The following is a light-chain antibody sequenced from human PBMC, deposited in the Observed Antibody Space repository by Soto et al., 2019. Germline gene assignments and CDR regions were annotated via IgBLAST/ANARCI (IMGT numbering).Light chain of an antibody. Sequence: DVVMTQSPLSLPVTLGQPASISCRSSQSLVNSDGNTYLNWFQQRPGQSPRRLIYKVSNRDSGVPDRFRGSGSGTDFTLKISRVEAEDVGVYYCMQGTPWPRTFGQGTKVEV. CDR3: MQGTPWPRT. J-gene: IGKJ1*01. V-gene: IGKV2-30*01. CDR1: QSLVNSDGNTY. CDR2: KVS.